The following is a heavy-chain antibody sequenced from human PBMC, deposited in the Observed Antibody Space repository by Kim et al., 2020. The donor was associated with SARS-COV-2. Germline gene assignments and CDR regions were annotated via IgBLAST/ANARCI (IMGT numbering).Heavy chain of an antibody. CDR3: ARPNGSIKRAFDI. D-gene: IGHD2-15*01. V-gene: IGHV4-39*01. Sequence: LETLSLTCTVSGGSISSSSYYWGWIRQPPGKGLEWIGSIYYSGSTYYNPSLKSRVTISVDTSKNQFSLKLSSVTAADTAVYYCARPNGSIKRAFDIWGQGTMVTVSS. CDR1: GGSISSSSYY. J-gene: IGHJ3*02. CDR2: IYYSGST.